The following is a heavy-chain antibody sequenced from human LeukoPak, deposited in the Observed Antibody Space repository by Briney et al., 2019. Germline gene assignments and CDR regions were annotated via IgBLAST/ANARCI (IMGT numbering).Heavy chain of an antibody. V-gene: IGHV3-66*01. CDR3: ARDRLLWFGEGIDY. CDR2: IYSGGST. Sequence: GGSLRLSCAASGFTVSSNHMTWVRQAPGKGLEWVSVIYSGGSTYYADSVKGRFTISRDNSKNTLYLQMNSLRADDTAVYYCARDRLLWFGEGIDYWGQGTLVTVSS. J-gene: IGHJ4*02. CDR1: GFTVSSNH. D-gene: IGHD3-10*01.